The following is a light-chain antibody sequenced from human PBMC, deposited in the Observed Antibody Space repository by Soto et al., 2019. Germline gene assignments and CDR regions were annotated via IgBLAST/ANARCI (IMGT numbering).Light chain of an antibody. V-gene: IGKV1-39*01. CDR1: QSIGTY. CDR3: QESHST. Sequence: DAQMTQSPSSLSASVGDSVTITCRASQSIGTYLDWYQXKPGKAPKLLIYAASSLQSGVPSRFSGSGSGTDFTLTISSLQPEDFATYYCQESHSTFGQGTKLEIK. CDR2: AAS. J-gene: IGKJ2*01.